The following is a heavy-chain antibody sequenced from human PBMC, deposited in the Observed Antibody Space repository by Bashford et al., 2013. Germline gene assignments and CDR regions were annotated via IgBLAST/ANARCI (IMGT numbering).Heavy chain of an antibody. D-gene: IGHD6-19*01. V-gene: IGHV3-73*01. Sequence: WVRQMPGKGLEWVGHIRTKPNNYATTYAASVKGRFTISRDDSKNTAYLQMNSLKTEDTAVYYCTRRDSSGWFSEDAFDIWGQGTMVTVSS. J-gene: IGHJ3*02. CDR2: IRTKPNNYAT. CDR3: TRRDSSGWFSEDAFDI.